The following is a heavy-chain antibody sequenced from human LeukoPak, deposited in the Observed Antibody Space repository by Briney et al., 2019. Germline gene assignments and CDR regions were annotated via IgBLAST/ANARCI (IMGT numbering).Heavy chain of an antibody. CDR1: GGTFSSYA. J-gene: IGHJ4*02. CDR3: ARAAKQWLVPGSRIFDY. D-gene: IGHD6-19*01. V-gene: IGHV1-69*05. CDR2: IIPIFGTA. Sequence: ASVKVSCKASGGTFSSYAISWVRQAPGQGLEWMGGIIPIFGTANYAQKFQGRVTITTDESTSTAYMVLSSLRSEDTAVYYCARAAKQWLVPGSRIFDYWGQGTLVTVSS.